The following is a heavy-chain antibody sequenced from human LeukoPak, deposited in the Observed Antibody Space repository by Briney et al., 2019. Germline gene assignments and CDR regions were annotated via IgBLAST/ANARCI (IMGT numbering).Heavy chain of an antibody. V-gene: IGHV3-74*01. CDR3: VDPFGDAFDI. CDR2: INSDGSST. D-gene: IGHD3-3*01. CDR1: GFTFSSYW. Sequence: GGSLRLSCAASGFTFSSYWMHWVRHFPGKGLVWVSRINSDGSSTSYADSVRGRFTISRDNAKNTLYLQMNSLRAEDTGVYYCVDPFGDAFDIWGQGTMVTVSS. J-gene: IGHJ3*02.